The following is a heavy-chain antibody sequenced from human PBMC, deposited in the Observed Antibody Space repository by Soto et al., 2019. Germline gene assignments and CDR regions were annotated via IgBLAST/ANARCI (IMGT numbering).Heavy chain of an antibody. CDR2: ISGSGGST. J-gene: IGHJ6*02. CDR3: AKDNAAAAGTLGYYYYGMDV. CDR1: GFTFSSYA. V-gene: IGHV3-23*01. D-gene: IGHD6-13*01. Sequence: GGSLRLSCAASGFTFSSYAMSWVRQAPGKGLEWVSAISGSGGSTYYADSEKGRFTISRDNSKNTMNLQMNSLRAEDTAVYYCAKDNAAAAGTLGYYYYGMDVWGQGTTVTVSS.